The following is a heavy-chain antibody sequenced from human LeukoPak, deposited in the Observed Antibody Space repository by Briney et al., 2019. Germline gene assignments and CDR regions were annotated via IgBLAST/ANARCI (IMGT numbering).Heavy chain of an antibody. CDR3: ASGEVFGNLFDVY. Sequence: GGSLRLSCAASGFTFSSYEMNWVRQAPGKGLEWVSYISTSGSTIYYADSVKGRFTISRDNAKNSLYLQMNSLRAEDTAAYYCASGEVFGNLFDVYWGQGTLVTVSS. V-gene: IGHV3-48*03. J-gene: IGHJ4*02. CDR1: GFTFSSYE. CDR2: ISTSGSTI. D-gene: IGHD3-10*02.